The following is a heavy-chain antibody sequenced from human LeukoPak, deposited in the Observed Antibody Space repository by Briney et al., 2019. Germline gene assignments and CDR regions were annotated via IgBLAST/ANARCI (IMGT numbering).Heavy chain of an antibody. CDR1: GYSFTSYW. Sequence: GESLKISCKGSGYSFTSYWIGWVRQMPGKGLEWMGIIYPGDSDTRYSPSFQGQVTISADKSISTAYLQWSSLKASDTAMYYCARALRSRSLRFNWFDPWGQGTLVTVSS. CDR2: IYPGDSDT. V-gene: IGHV5-51*01. J-gene: IGHJ5*02. D-gene: IGHD3-16*02. CDR3: ARALRSRSLRFNWFDP.